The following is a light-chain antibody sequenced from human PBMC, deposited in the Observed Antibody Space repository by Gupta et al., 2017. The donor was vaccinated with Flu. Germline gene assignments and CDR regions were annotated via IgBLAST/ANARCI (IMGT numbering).Light chain of an antibody. CDR2: GAS. J-gene: IGKJ5*01. Sequence: ETVMTKSPVTLSLSPSDRATLSCRDSQSISSNLAWYQQIPGQAPRLRIYGASTRATGIPARFSGSGSGTDFTLTISSLQSEDFAVYYCQQYYRWPPITFGRGTRLEIK. CDR1: QSISSN. CDR3: QQYYRWPPIT. V-gene: IGKV3-15*01.